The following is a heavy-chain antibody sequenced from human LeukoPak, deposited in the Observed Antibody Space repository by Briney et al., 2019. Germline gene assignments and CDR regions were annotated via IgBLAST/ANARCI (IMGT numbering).Heavy chain of an antibody. V-gene: IGHV1-8*01. CDR2: MNPNSGNT. CDR3: ARYSSSWKHNWFDP. CDR1: GYTFTSYD. J-gene: IGHJ5*02. D-gene: IGHD6-13*01. Sequence: GALVKVSCKASGYTFTSYDINWVRQATGQGLEWKGWMNPNSGNTGYAQKFQGRVTMTRNTSISTAYMELSSLRSEDTAVYYCARYSSSWKHNWFDPWGQGTLVTVSS.